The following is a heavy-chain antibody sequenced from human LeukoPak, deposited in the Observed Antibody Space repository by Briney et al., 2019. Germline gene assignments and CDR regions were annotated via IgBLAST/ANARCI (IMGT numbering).Heavy chain of an antibody. Sequence: GGSLRLSCAASGFTFSSYEMNWVRQAPGKGLEWVSYISSSGSTIYYADSVKGRFTISRDNAKNSLYLQMNSLRAEDTAVYYCARGPDVVVTDYYYYYMDVWGKGTTVTISS. CDR2: ISSSGSTI. CDR1: GFTFSSYE. D-gene: IGHD2-21*02. J-gene: IGHJ6*03. V-gene: IGHV3-48*03. CDR3: ARGPDVVVTDYYYYYMDV.